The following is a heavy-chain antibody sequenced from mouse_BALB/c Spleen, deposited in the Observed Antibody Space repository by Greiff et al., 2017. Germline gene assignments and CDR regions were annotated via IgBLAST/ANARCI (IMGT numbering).Heavy chain of an antibody. Sequence: VQLQQSGAELVKPGASVKLSCTASGFNIKDTYMHWVKQRPEQDLEWIGRIDPANGNTKYDPKFQGKATITADTSSNTSYLQLSSLTSEDTAVYYCATGYRYDDDGFDYWGQGTTPTVSS. D-gene: IGHD2-14*01. CDR3: ATGYRYDDDGFDY. J-gene: IGHJ2*01. CDR1: GFNIKDTY. V-gene: IGHV14-3*02. CDR2: IDPANGNT.